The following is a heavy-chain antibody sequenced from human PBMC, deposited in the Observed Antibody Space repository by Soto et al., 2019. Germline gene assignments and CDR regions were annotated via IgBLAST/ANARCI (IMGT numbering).Heavy chain of an antibody. CDR1: GGTFSSYA. J-gene: IGHJ6*02. D-gene: IGHD6-25*01. V-gene: IGHV1-69*13. CDR3: ARIAAESDFAMDV. CDR2: IIPIFGTA. Sequence: GASVKVSCKASGGTFSSYAISWVRQAPGQGLEWMGGIIPIFGTANYAQKFQGRVTITADESTSTAYMELTSLRSDDTAVYYCARIAAESDFAMDVWGQGTTVTVSS.